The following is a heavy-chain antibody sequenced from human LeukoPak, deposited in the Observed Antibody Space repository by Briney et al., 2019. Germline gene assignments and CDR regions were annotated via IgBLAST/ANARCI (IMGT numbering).Heavy chain of an antibody. V-gene: IGHV3-9*01. CDR2: ISWNSGSI. CDR3: AKDRGYMVRGVIAS. Sequence: GGSLRLSCAASGFTFDDYAMHWVRQAPGKGLEWVSGISWNSGSIGYADSVKGRFTISRDNAKNSLYLQMNSLRAEDTALYYCAKDRGYMVRGVIASWGQGTLVNVSS. CDR1: GFTFDDYA. D-gene: IGHD3-10*01. J-gene: IGHJ4*02.